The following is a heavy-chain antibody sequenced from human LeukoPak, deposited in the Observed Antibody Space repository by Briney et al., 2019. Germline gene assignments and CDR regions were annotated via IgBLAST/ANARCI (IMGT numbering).Heavy chain of an antibody. J-gene: IGHJ4*02. CDR1: GDSISSGRNY. CDR3: ARHLSGTTMSHYFDF. CDR2: IYSSGNT. V-gene: IGHV4-39*01. Sequence: AETLSLTCSVSGDSISSGRNYWGWIRQSPGKGPEWIASIYSSGNTHSNPSLKSRGSISVDTSKKQVSLKLYSVTASDAAIYYCARHLSGTTMSHYFDFWGQGTLVTVSS. D-gene: IGHD1-1*01.